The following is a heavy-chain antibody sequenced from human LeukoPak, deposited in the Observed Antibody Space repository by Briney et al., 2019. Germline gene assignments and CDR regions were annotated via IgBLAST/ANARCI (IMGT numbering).Heavy chain of an antibody. J-gene: IGHJ4*02. CDR1: GFTFSSYA. D-gene: IGHD2-2*02. CDR2: ISYDGSNK. V-gene: IGHV3-30-3*01. CDR3: ARERRCSSTSCYMRRLNPLGY. Sequence: GGSLRLSCAASGFTFSSYAMHWVRQAPGKGLEWVAVISYDGSNKYYADSVKGRFTISRDNSKNTLYLQMNSLRAEDTAVYYCARERRCSSTSCYMRRLNPLGYWGQGTLVTVSS.